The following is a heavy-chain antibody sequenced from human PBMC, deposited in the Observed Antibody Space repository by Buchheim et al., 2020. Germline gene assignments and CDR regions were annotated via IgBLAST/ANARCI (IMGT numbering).Heavy chain of an antibody. Sequence: EVQLVQSGAEVKKPGESLRISCKGSGYSFTSYWISWVRQMPGKGLEWMGRIDPSDSYTNYSPSFQGHVTISADKYISTAYPQWSSLKASDTAMYYCARHQGLGTYYYYYGMDVWGQGTT. CDR1: GYSFTSYW. V-gene: IGHV5-10-1*03. CDR3: ARHQGLGTYYYYYGMDV. J-gene: IGHJ6*02. D-gene: IGHD3-10*01. CDR2: IDPSDSYT.